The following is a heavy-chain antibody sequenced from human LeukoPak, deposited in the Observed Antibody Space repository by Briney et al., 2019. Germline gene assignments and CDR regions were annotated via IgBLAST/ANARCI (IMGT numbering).Heavy chain of an antibody. CDR3: ARVVGHCSSTSCYSKSYYYYMDV. J-gene: IGHJ6*03. D-gene: IGHD2-2*01. Sequence: GPVKVSCKASGYAFTGYYMHWVRQAPGQGLEWMGWINPNSGGTNYAQKFQGRVTMTRDTSISTAYMELSRLRSDDTAVYYCARVVGHCSSTSCYSKSYYYYMDVWGKGTTVTVSS. CDR1: GYAFTGYY. CDR2: INPNSGGT. V-gene: IGHV1-2*02.